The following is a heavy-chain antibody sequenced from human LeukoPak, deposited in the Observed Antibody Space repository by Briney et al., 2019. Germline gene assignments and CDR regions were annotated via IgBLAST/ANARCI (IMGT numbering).Heavy chain of an antibody. CDR3: ARGGAAMANDY. CDR2: IYYSGST. V-gene: IGHV4-59*01. CDR1: GGSLSSYY. J-gene: IGHJ4*02. D-gene: IGHD5-18*01. Sequence: PSETLSLTCTVSGGSLSSYYWSWIRQPPGKGLEWIGYIYYSGSTNYNPSLKSRVTISVDTSKNQFPLKLSSVTAADTAVYYCARGGAAMANDYWGQGTLVTVSS.